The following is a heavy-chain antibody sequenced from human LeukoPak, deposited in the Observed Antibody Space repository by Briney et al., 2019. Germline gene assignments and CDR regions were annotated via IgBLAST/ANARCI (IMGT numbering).Heavy chain of an antibody. J-gene: IGHJ4*02. D-gene: IGHD3-16*02. V-gene: IGHV3-33*08. CDR1: GFTFSSYA. CDR3: ARDRISFIVIPRGFDY. Sequence: GGSLRLSCAASGFTFSSYAMHWVRQAPGKGLEWVAVIWYDGSNKYYADSVKGRFTISRDNSKNTLYLQMNSLRAEDTAVYYCARDRISFIVIPRGFDYWGQGTLVTVSS. CDR2: IWYDGSNK.